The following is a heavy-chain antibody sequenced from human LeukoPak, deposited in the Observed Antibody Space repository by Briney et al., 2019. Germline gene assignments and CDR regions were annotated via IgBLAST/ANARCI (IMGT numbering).Heavy chain of an antibody. V-gene: IGHV1-69*04. CDR1: GGTFSSYA. CDR3: ARDGCSGGSCYLGSYWCFDL. CDR2: IIPILGIA. D-gene: IGHD2-15*01. Sequence: GASVKVSCKASGGTFSSYAISWVRQAPGQGLEWMGRIIPILGIANYAQKFQGRVTITADKSTSTAYMELSSLRSEDTAVYYCARDGCSGGSCYLGSYWCFDLWGRGTLVTVSS. J-gene: IGHJ2*01.